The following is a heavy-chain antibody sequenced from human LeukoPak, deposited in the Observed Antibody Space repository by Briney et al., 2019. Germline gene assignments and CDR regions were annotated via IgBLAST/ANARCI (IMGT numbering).Heavy chain of an antibody. CDR1: GFTFSSYG. J-gene: IGHJ6*03. D-gene: IGHD3-10*01. Sequence: GGSLRLSCAASGFTFSSYGMHWVRQAPGKGLEWVAFIRYDGSNKYYADSVKGRFTISRDNSKNTLYLQMNSLRAEDTAVYYCARDGYYGSGSYLYYMDVWGKGTTVTISS. V-gene: IGHV3-30*02. CDR2: IRYDGSNK. CDR3: ARDGYYGSGSYLYYMDV.